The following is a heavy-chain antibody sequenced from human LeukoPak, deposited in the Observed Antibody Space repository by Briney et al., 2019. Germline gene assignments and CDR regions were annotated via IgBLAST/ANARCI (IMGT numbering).Heavy chain of an antibody. CDR3: ARDGGKAVVVGTDAFDI. CDR1: GGSISRGDYY. Sequence: SXTCTVSGGSISRGDYYWSWVSQPPGKGGEWVGYIYYSGLTYYNPSLKSLFTISVDTSKNQFSLKLSSVTAADTAVYYCARDGGKAVVVGTDAFDIWGQGTMVTVSS. J-gene: IGHJ3*02. CDR2: IYYSGLT. V-gene: IGHV4-30-4*08. D-gene: IGHD4-23*01.